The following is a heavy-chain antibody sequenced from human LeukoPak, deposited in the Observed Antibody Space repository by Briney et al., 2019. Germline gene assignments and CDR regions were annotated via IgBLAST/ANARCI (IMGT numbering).Heavy chain of an antibody. CDR2: ISAYSGNT. J-gene: IGHJ4*02. D-gene: IGHD3-22*01. CDR1: GYTFTSYG. CDR3: ARGFGSSSSGYSDY. V-gene: IGHV1-18*01. Sequence: AASVKVSCKASGYTFTSYGIIWVRQAPGQGLEWVGWISAYSGNTNYAQKLQGRVTMTTDTSTSTAYMELRSLRSDDTAVYYCARGFGSSSSGYSDYWGQGALVTVSS.